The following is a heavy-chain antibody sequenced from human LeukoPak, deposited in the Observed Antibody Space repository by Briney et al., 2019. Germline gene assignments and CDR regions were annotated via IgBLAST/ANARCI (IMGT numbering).Heavy chain of an antibody. Sequence: PGGSLRLSCVASGFTFSSYAMSWVRQAPGKGLEWVSAISGSGGSTYYADSVKGHFTISRDNSKKTLYLQMNSLRVEDTAIYYCAKGDYGDYWGQGTLVTVSS. V-gene: IGHV3-23*01. CDR1: GFTFSSYA. D-gene: IGHD3-16*01. J-gene: IGHJ4*02. CDR2: ISGSGGST. CDR3: AKGDYGDY.